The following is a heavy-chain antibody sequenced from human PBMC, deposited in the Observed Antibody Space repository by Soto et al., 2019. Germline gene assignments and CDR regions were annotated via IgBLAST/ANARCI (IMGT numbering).Heavy chain of an antibody. CDR3: ARYRHGSGESCNYYYIMDL. J-gene: IGHJ6*02. Sequence: QVQLVQSGAEVKKPGSSVKVSCKAPRGLFSSYVFNWVRQAPGQGLEWMGGVNPILNIADHAQKFQGRVTITAAAATGTFYLELSSLRTDDTATYCCARYRHGSGESCNYYYIMDLWGQGTTITVSS. D-gene: IGHD2-15*01. CDR2: VNPILNIA. V-gene: IGHV1-69*04. CDR1: RGLFSSYV.